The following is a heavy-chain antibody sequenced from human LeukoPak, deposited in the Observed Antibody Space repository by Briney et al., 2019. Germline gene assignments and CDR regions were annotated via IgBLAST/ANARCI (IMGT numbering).Heavy chain of an antibody. Sequence: GGSLRLSCEGSGFTFSNYWMGWVRQAPGKGLQWVANIKTDGSEKYYADSVKGRFTISRDNSKNTLYLQMNSLRAEDTAVYYCAKDDTGTSYLYYYGMDVWGQGTTVTVSS. D-gene: IGHD1-1*01. J-gene: IGHJ6*02. CDR3: AKDDTGTSYLYYYGMDV. CDR1: GFTFSNYW. V-gene: IGHV3-7*01. CDR2: IKTDGSEK.